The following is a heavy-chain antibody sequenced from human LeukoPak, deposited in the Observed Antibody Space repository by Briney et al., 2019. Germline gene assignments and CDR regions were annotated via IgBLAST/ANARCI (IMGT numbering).Heavy chain of an antibody. D-gene: IGHD3-10*01. CDR2: ISSSSSYI. V-gene: IGHV3-21*01. CDR3: ARSRRPLWFGEL. CDR1: GFXFSSYS. Sequence: GGSLRLSCAASGFXFSSYSMNWVRQAPGKGLEWLSSISSSSSYIYYADSVKGRFTISRDNAKNSLYLQMNSLRAEDTAVYYCARSRRPLWFGELWGQGTLVTVSS. J-gene: IGHJ4*02.